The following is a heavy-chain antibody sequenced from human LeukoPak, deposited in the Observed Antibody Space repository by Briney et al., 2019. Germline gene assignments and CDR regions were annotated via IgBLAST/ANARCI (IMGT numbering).Heavy chain of an antibody. CDR2: INHSGST. CDR3: ARGPSYSSGPDY. Sequence: SETLSLTCTVSGGSISSSSYYWGWIRQPPGKGLEWIGEINHSGSTNYNPSLKSRVTISVDTSKNQFSLKLSSVTAADTAVYYCARGPSYSSGPDYWGQGTLVTVSS. V-gene: IGHV4-39*07. D-gene: IGHD3-22*01. J-gene: IGHJ4*02. CDR1: GGSISSSSYY.